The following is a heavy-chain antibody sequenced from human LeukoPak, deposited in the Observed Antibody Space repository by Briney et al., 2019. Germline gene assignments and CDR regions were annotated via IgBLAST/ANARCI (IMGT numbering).Heavy chain of an antibody. Sequence: SETLSLTCAVYGGPFSGYYWSWIRQPPGKGLEWIGEINHSGSTNYNPSLKSRVTISVDTSKNQFSLKLSSVTAADTAVYYCARGPVWGVRAFDYWGQGTLVSVSS. CDR1: GGPFSGYY. CDR2: INHSGST. D-gene: IGHD3-10*01. CDR3: ARGPVWGVRAFDY. J-gene: IGHJ4*02. V-gene: IGHV4-34*01.